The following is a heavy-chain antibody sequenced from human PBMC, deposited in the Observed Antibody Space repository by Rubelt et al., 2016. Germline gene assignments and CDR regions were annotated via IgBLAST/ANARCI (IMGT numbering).Heavy chain of an antibody. J-gene: IGHJ4*02. CDR3: ARSLGHIDS. CDR1: TGSISSYY. Sequence: QVQLQQWGAGLLKPSETLSLTCTVSTGSISSYYWSWIRQPPGKGLEWIGYIYYSGSTNYNPSLKSRVTMSLDTSKNQFSLQRKSVTPEDTAVYYCARSLGHIDSWGQGTLVTVSS. D-gene: IGHD3-16*01. CDR2: IYYSGST. V-gene: IGHV4-59*12.